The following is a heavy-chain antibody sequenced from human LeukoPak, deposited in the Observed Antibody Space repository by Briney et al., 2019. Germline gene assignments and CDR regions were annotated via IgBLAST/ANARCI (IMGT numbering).Heavy chain of an antibody. CDR2: ISSSSSYM. J-gene: IGHJ3*02. Sequence: GGSLRLSCAASGFTFSSYSMNWVRQAPGKGLEWVSSISSSSSYMYYADSVKGRFTISRDNAKNSLYLQMNSLRAEDTAVYYCARGTMWNAFDIWGQGTMVTVSS. CDR1: GFTFSSYS. V-gene: IGHV3-21*01. D-gene: IGHD3-10*02. CDR3: ARGTMWNAFDI.